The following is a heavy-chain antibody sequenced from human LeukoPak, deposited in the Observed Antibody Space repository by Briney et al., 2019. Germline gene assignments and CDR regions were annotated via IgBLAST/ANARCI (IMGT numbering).Heavy chain of an antibody. CDR1: GYTFTSYD. CDR2: MNPNSGNT. D-gene: IGHD3-22*01. CDR3: ATHRGNYYDSSGYYDHGDY. Sequence: ASVKVSCKASGYTFTSYDINWVRQATGQGLEWMGWMNPNSGNTGYAQKFQGRVTMTRNTSISTAYMELSSLRSEDTAVYYCATHRGNYYDSSGYYDHGDYWGQGTLVTVSS. J-gene: IGHJ4*02. V-gene: IGHV1-8*01.